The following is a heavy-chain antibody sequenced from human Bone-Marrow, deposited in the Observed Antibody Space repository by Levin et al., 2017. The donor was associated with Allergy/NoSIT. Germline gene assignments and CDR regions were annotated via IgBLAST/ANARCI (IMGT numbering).Heavy chain of an antibody. CDR1: GFTFSSYG. D-gene: IGHD3-10*01. CDR3: AKDISAVIPMGDWFDP. CDR2: ISYDGSNK. Sequence: GGSLRLSCAASGFTFSSYGMHWVRQAPGKGLEWVAVISYDGSNKYYADSVKGRFTISRDNSKNTLYLQMNSLRAEDTAVYYCAKDISAVIPMGDWFDPWGQGTLVTVSS. V-gene: IGHV3-30*18. J-gene: IGHJ5*02.